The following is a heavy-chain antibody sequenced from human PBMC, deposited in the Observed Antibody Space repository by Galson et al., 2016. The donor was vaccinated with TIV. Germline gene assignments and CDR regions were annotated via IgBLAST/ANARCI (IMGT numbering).Heavy chain of an antibody. D-gene: IGHD3-22*01. CDR2: IYPGDSDT. J-gene: IGHJ4*02. V-gene: IGHV5-51*01. Sequence: QSGAEVKKAGESLRISCKGSGYTFTSYWIGWVRQMPGKGLEWMGVIYPGDSDTRYSPSFQGQVTISADQSSSTAQLPWSSLKASDTAMYYCARLEGYDDSSSDYWGQGTLVTVSS. CDR1: GYTFTSYW. CDR3: ARLEGYDDSSSDY.